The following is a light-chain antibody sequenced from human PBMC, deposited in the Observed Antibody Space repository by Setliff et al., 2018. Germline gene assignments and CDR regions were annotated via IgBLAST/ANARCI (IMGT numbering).Light chain of an antibody. Sequence: VLTQPPSLSAAPGQKATISCSGSNSNIGENSVCWYRHVPGTAPSLLIYANHERPSGISDRISASKSGTSAALAITGLQTGDEATYYCASWDTALSALVFGGGTQRTVL. V-gene: IGLV1-51*01. CDR2: ANH. J-gene: IGLJ2*01. CDR1: NSNIGENS. CDR3: ASWDTALSALV.